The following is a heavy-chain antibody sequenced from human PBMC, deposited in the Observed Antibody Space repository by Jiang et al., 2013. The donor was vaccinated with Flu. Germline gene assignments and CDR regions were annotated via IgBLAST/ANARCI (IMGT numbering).Heavy chain of an antibody. CDR2: IYWDDDK. J-gene: IGHJ4*02. CDR3: ARAYYYESSGYYLTSFAY. D-gene: IGHD3-22*01. CDR1: GFSLNTSGVG. Sequence: KPTQTLTLTCTFSGFSLNTSGVGVAWIRQPPGKALEWLALIYWDDDKRYSPFLKSRLIITKDTSKNQVVLTMTNMDPVDTATYFCARAYYYESSGYYLTSFAYWGQGTLVTVSS. V-gene: IGHV2-5*02.